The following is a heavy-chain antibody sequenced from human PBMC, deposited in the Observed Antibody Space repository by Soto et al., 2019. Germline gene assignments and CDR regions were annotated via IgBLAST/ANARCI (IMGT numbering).Heavy chain of an antibody. J-gene: IGHJ4*02. Sequence: QVQLVQSGAEVKKPGSSVKVSCKASGGTFSSYAISWVRQAPGQGLEWMGGIIPIFGTSDYAKKFQGRVTITADESTSTAYMELSSLRSEDTAVYYCASHSDSSAYYYRGLDYWGQGTLVTVSS. V-gene: IGHV1-69*12. D-gene: IGHD3-22*01. CDR2: IIPIFGTS. CDR3: ASHSDSSAYYYRGLDY. CDR1: GGTFSSYA.